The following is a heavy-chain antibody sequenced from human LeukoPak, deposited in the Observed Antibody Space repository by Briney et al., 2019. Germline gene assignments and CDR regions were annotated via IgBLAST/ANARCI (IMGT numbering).Heavy chain of an antibody. CDR2: IIPMFDSA. D-gene: IGHD3-22*01. CDR1: GGTFSSYG. V-gene: IGHV1-69*06. J-gene: IGHJ4*02. Sequence: SVKVSCTASGGTFSSYGVAWVRQAPGQGLEWMGGIIPMFDSANYAQSLQGRVTLTADKSTGTAYMELRSLRSEDTGVYYCARNYDSSGPQKNFFDFWGQGILVTVS. CDR3: ARNYDSSGPQKNFFDF.